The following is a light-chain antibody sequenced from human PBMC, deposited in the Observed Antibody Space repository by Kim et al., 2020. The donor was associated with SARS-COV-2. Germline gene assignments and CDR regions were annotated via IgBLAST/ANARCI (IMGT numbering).Light chain of an antibody. V-gene: IGKV3-11*01. Sequence: PGERATLSCRASQSVNSYLAWYQQKPGQAPRLLIYDASNRATGIPARFSGSGSGTDFTLTISSLEPEDFAVYYCQQRSDWPRLTFGGGTKVDIK. J-gene: IGKJ4*01. CDR2: DAS. CDR3: QQRSDWPRLT. CDR1: QSVNSY.